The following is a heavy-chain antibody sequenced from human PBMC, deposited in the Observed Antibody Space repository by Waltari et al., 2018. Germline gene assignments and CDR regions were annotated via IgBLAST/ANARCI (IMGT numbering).Heavy chain of an antibody. CDR3: AKDFYDILTGYLDAFDI. CDR2: IKDDGSEK. CDR1: GFTFSGYW. J-gene: IGHJ3*02. D-gene: IGHD3-9*01. V-gene: IGHV3-7*03. Sequence: EVQLVESGGALVQPGGSLRLSCAASGFTFSGYWMSWVRQAPGKGLEWVANIKDDGSEKYYVDSVKGRFTISRDNAKNSLYLQLNSLRTEDTAVYFCAKDFYDILTGYLDAFDIWGQGTMVTVSS.